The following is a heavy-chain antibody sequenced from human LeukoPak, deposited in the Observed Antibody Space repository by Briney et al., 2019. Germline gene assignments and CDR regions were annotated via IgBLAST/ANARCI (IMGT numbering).Heavy chain of an antibody. D-gene: IGHD2-15*01. CDR3: ARWEDIGNAFDI. V-gene: IGHV1-2*02. CDR2: INPNSGGT. CDR1: GYTFTGYY. J-gene: IGHJ3*02. Sequence: ASVKVSCKASGYTFTGYYMHWVRQAPGQGLEWMGWINPNSGGTNYAQKFQGRVTMTRDTSISTAYMELSRLRSDDTAVYYRARWEDIGNAFDIWGQGTMVTVSS.